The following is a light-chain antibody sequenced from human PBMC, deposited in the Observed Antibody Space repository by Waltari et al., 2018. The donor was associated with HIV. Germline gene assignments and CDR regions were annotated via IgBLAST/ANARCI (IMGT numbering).Light chain of an antibody. V-gene: IGLV1-47*01. J-gene: IGLJ1*01. CDR1: SSTVGGNF. Sequence: QSVLTQPPSVSETPGPRVTIPCSGSSSTVGGNFVYWYQQFPGAAPKLLIYRNSQRPSGVPDRFSGSKSGTSASLAISELRSEDEADYYCATWDDSLNGYVFGPGTKVTVL. CDR2: RNS. CDR3: ATWDDSLNGYV.